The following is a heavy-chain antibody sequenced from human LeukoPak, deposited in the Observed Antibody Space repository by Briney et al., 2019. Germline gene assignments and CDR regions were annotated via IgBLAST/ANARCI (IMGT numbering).Heavy chain of an antibody. V-gene: IGHV3-74*01. Sequence: GGSLRLSCEASEFTFSTYWMHWVRQVPGKGLVWVARINTDGSRTSYADSVKGRFTISRDNAKNTLYLQMNSLRAEDTAVYYCARSQFDYWGQGTLVTVSS. J-gene: IGHJ4*02. CDR3: ARSQFDY. CDR1: EFTFSTYW. CDR2: INTDGSRT.